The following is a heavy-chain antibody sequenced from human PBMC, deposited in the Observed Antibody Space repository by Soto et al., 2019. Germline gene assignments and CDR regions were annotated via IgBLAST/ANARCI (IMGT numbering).Heavy chain of an antibody. Sequence: VKVSCKAPGDPFTTYGSSWLREAPGQGLELMGWISAYNGNTNYAQKLQGRVTMTTDTSTSTAYMELRSLRSDDTAVYYCARIPGYSSSWPHRSIDYWGQGTLVTVSS. CDR3: ARIPGYSSSWPHRSIDY. CDR2: ISAYNGNT. CDR1: GDPFTTYG. J-gene: IGHJ4*02. V-gene: IGHV1-18*04. D-gene: IGHD6-13*01.